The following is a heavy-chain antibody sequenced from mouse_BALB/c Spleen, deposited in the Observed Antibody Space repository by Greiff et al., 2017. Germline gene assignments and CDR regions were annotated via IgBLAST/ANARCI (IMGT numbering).Heavy chain of an antibody. CDR2: ISSGGGST. CDR1: GFAFSSYD. J-gene: IGHJ2*01. V-gene: IGHV5-12-1*01. CDR3: ARQLGLRGY. D-gene: IGHD3-1*01. Sequence: EVMLVESGGGLVKPGGSLKLSCAASGFAFSSYDMSWVRQTPEKRLEWVAYISSGGGSTYYPDTVKGRFTISRDNAKNTLYLQMSSLKSEDTAMYYCARQLGLRGYWGQGTTLTVSS.